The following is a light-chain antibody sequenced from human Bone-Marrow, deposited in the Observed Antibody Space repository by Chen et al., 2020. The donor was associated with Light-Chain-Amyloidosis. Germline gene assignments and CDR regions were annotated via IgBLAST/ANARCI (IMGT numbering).Light chain of an antibody. Sequence: QSALTQPASVSGSPGRSITISCTGSSSDIGSSDSVAWYQQHPGKAPKLMIYDVSNRPSGVSDRFSGSRSGNTASLTISGLQAEDEADYYCSSSTTATALGVLFGAGTKLTVL. J-gene: IGLJ2*01. CDR3: SSSTTATALGVL. CDR2: DVS. V-gene: IGLV2-14*03. CDR1: SSDIGSSDS.